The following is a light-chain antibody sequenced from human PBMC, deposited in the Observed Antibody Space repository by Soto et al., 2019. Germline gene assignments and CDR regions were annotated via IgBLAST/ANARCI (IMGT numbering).Light chain of an antibody. Sequence: EIVLTQSPGTLSLSPGERATLSCRASQSVPSTYLAWYQQRPGQAPSLLIYGASTRAPGIPDRFSGSGSGTDFTLTVSGLEPEDFAVDFCQQYGSSPPFTFGPGTKVDIK. CDR3: QQYGSSPPFT. CDR1: QSVPSTY. CDR2: GAS. J-gene: IGKJ3*01. V-gene: IGKV3-20*01.